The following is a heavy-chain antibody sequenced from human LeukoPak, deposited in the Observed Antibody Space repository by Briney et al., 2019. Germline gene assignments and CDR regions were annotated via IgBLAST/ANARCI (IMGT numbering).Heavy chain of an antibody. Sequence: SVKLSCKASGGTFSSYAISWVRQAPGQGLEWMGGIIPIFGTANYAQKFQGRVTITADESTSTAYMELSSLRSEDTAVYYCARRPRLSDAFDIWGQGTMVTVSS. V-gene: IGHV1-69*13. CDR3: ARRPRLSDAFDI. CDR1: GGTFSSYA. D-gene: IGHD4/OR15-4a*01. CDR2: IIPIFGTA. J-gene: IGHJ3*02.